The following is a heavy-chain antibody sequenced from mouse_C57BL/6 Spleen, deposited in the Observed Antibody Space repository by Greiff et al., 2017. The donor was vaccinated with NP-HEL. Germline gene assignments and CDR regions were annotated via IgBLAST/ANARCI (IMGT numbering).Heavy chain of an antibody. CDR3: AREDEGYLPDY. CDR2: IHPSSGYT. Sequence: VQLQQSGAELAKPGASVKLSCKASGYTFTSYWMHWVKQRPGQGLEWIGYIHPSSGYTKYNQKFKDKATLTADKSSSTAYMQLSSLTYEDSAGYYCAREDEGYLPDYWGQGTTLTVSS. J-gene: IGHJ2*01. CDR1: GYTFTSYW. D-gene: IGHD2-3*01. V-gene: IGHV1-7*01.